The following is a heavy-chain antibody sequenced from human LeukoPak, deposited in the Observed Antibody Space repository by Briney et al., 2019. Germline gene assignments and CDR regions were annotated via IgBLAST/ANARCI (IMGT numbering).Heavy chain of an antibody. J-gene: IGHJ6*03. CDR2: IYYSGST. Sequence: PSETLSLTCTVSGGSISSYYWSWIRQPPGKGLEWIGYIYYSGSTNYNPSLKSPVTISVDTSKNQFSLKLSSVTAADTAVYYCARDGYNSYYYYMDVWGKGTTVTISS. CDR3: ARDGYNSYYYYMDV. V-gene: IGHV4-59*01. D-gene: IGHD5-24*01. CDR1: GGSISSYY.